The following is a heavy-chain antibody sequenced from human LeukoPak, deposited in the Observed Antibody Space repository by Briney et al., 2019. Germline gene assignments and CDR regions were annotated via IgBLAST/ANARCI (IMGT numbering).Heavy chain of an antibody. J-gene: IGHJ3*01. CDR1: GFNFGDFA. Sequence: GGSLRLSCTVSGFNFGDFAMSWVRQAPGKGLEWLGFIRSTIYGGTTDYAASVKGRFTISRDDSKCIAYLQMNSLKTEDTAMYYCTRDYPASFDVWGQGTLVTVSS. CDR3: TRDYPASFDV. V-gene: IGHV3-49*04. CDR2: IRSTIYGGTT.